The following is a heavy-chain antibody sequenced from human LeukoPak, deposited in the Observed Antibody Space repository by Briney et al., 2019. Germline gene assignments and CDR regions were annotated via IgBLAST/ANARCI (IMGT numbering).Heavy chain of an antibody. CDR3: ARPRGKYSSTGWYFDL. V-gene: IGHV4-39*01. Sequence: PETLSLTCTVSAGSISSSSYYWGWIRQPPGKGLEWIGSIYYSGSTYYNPSLKSRVTISVDTSKNQFSLKLSSVTAADTAVYYCARPRGKYSSTGWYFDLWGRGTLVTVSS. J-gene: IGHJ2*01. CDR2: IYYSGST. D-gene: IGHD6-13*01. CDR1: AGSISSSSYY.